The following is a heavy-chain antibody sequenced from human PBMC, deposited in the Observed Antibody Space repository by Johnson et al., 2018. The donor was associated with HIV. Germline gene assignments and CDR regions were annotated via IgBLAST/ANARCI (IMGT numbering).Heavy chain of an antibody. V-gene: IGHV3-33*06. D-gene: IGHD6-6*01. J-gene: IGHJ3*02. CDR3: AKARWIAADDAFDI. CDR2: IWYDGSNK. CDR1: GFTFDDYG. Sequence: QVQVLESGGGRVQPGGSLRLSCAASGFTFDDYGMSWVRQAPGKGLEWVAVIWYDGSNKYYADSVKGRFTISRDNSKNTLYLQMNSLRAEDTAVYYCAKARWIAADDAFDIWGQGTMVTVSS.